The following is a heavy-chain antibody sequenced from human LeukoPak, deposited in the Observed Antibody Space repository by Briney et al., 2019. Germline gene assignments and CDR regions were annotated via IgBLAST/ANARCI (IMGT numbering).Heavy chain of an antibody. CDR1: GFTFSSYG. CDR2: ISYDGSNK. CDR3: ATRFSNYAQLYYFDY. D-gene: IGHD5-24*01. V-gene: IGHV3-30*03. Sequence: GGSLRLSCAASGFTFSSYGMHWVRQAPGKGLEWVVVISYDGSNKYYADSVKGRFTTSRDNSKNTLYLQMNSLRAEDTAVYYCATRFSNYAQLYYFDYWGQGTLVTVSS. J-gene: IGHJ4*02.